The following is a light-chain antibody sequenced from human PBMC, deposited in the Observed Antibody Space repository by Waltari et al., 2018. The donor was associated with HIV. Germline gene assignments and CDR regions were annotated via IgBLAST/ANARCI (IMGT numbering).Light chain of an antibody. Sequence: SSELTQDPTMSVTLGQTVKISCHGDSLKNYYAAWYQQKPRQAPLLILYGKKKRPSGIPDRFSGSFSGNSAYLTIIGTQAEDEAEYYCNSRDSNGAHVVFGGGTKLTVL. CDR1: SLKNYY. CDR2: GKK. V-gene: IGLV3-19*01. J-gene: IGLJ2*01. CDR3: NSRDSNGAHVV.